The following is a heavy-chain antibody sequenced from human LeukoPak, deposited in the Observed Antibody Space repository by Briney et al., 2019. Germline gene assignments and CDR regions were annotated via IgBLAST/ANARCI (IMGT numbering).Heavy chain of an antibody. CDR3: ARDDYDILTGYFRGMDV. CDR1: GYTFTSYA. Sequence: ASVKVSCKASGYTFTSYAMHWVRQAPGQRLEWMGWINAGNGNTKYSQKFQGRVTITRHTSASTAYMELSSLRSEDTAVYYCARDDYDILTGYFRGMDVWGKGTPVTVS. D-gene: IGHD3-9*01. V-gene: IGHV1-3*01. CDR2: INAGNGNT. J-gene: IGHJ6*04.